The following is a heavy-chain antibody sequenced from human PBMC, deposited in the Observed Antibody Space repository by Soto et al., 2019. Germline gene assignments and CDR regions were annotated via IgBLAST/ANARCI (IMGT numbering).Heavy chain of an antibody. V-gene: IGHV4-59*01. CDR3: ASSNIAAAGFYYYGMDV. J-gene: IGHJ6*02. CDR1: GGSISSYY. Sequence: QVQLQESGPGLVKPSETLSLTCTVSGGSISSYYWSWIRQPPGKGLEWIGYIYYSGSTNYNPSLKSRVTISVDTSKNQFSLKLSSVTAADTAVYYCASSNIAAAGFYYYGMDVGGRGTTVTVSS. D-gene: IGHD6-13*01. CDR2: IYYSGST.